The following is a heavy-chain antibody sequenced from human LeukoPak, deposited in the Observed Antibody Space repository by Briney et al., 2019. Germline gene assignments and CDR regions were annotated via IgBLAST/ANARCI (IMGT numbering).Heavy chain of an antibody. D-gene: IGHD1-26*01. Sequence: GGPLRLSCAASGFTFSSYAMHWVRQAPGKGLEWVAVISYDGSNKYYADSVKGRFTISRDNSKNTLYLQMNSLRAEDTAVYYCARVIVGGSFNYWGQGTLVTVSS. J-gene: IGHJ4*02. CDR1: GFTFSSYA. CDR2: ISYDGSNK. CDR3: ARVIVGGSFNY. V-gene: IGHV3-30*04.